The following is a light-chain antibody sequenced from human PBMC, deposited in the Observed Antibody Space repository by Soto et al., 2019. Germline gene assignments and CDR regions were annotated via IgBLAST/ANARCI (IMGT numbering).Light chain of an antibody. V-gene: IGKV3-20*01. CDR1: QSVSSSY. CDR2: GAS. CDR3: QQYGSSPLT. Sequence: EIVLTQSPGTLSLSPGERATLSCRASQSVSSSYLAWYQQKPGQAPRLLIYGASSRATGIPDRFSGSGSGTDFTLTISRLEPEDFVVYYCQQYGSSPLTLGGGTKVEIK. J-gene: IGKJ4*01.